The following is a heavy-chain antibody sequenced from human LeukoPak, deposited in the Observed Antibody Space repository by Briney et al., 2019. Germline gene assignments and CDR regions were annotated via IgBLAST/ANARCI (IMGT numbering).Heavy chain of an antibody. Sequence: SVKVSCKASGGTFSSYAISWVRQAPGQGLEWMGRIIPILGIANYAQKFQGGVTITADKSTSTAYMELSSLRSEDTAVYYCAREGVVPAALNWFDPWGQGTLVTVSS. CDR1: GGTFSSYA. J-gene: IGHJ5*02. CDR3: AREGVVPAALNWFDP. CDR2: IIPILGIA. V-gene: IGHV1-69*04. D-gene: IGHD2-2*01.